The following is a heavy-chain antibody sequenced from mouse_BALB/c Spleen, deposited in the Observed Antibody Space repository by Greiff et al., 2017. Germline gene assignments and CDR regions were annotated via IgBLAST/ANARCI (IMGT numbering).Heavy chain of an antibody. CDR2: LSDGGSYT. Sequence: EVQVVESGGGLVKPGGSLKLSCAASGFTFSDYYMYWVRQTPDKRLEWVATLSDGGSYTYYPDSVKGRFTISRDNAKNNRYMQMSSLQTEDTAMYNCARDRGYGRSYAMEYWGEGTIVTVSA. CDR1: GFTFSDYY. V-gene: IGHV5-4*02. D-gene: IGHD1-1*01. J-gene: IGHJ4*01. CDR3: ARDRGYGRSYAMEY.